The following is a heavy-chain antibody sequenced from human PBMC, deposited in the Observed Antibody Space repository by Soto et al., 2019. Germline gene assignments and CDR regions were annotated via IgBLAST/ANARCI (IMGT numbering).Heavy chain of an antibody. D-gene: IGHD3-22*01. J-gene: IGHJ3*02. CDR1: GYSFTSYW. V-gene: IGHV5-10-1*01. Sequence: GESLKISCKGSGYSFTSYWISWVRQMPGKGLEWMGRIDPSDSYTNYSPSFQGHVTVSADKSISTAYLQWSSLKASDTAMYYCARNYYDSSGYPGIWGQGTMVTVSS. CDR3: ARNYYDSSGYPGI. CDR2: IDPSDSYT.